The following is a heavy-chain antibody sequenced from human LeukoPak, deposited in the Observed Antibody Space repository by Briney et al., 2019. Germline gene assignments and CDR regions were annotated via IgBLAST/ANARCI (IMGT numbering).Heavy chain of an antibody. V-gene: IGHV4-39*07. J-gene: IGHJ6*02. Sequence: SETLSLTCTVSGGSISSSSYYWGWIRQPPGKGLEWIGSIYYSGSTYYNPSLKSRVTISVDTSKNQFSLELSSVTAADTAVYYCARANTYGYGESVFYYYGMDVWGQGTTVTVSS. CDR3: ARANTYGYGESVFYYYGMDV. D-gene: IGHD5-18*01. CDR2: IYYSGST. CDR1: GGSISSSSYY.